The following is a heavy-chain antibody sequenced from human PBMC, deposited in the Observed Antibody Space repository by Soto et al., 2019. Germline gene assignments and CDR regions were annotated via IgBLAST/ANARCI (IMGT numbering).Heavy chain of an antibody. V-gene: IGHV4-31*03. CDR3: ARDESGDAFDI. CDR1: GGSISSGGYY. J-gene: IGHJ3*02. D-gene: IGHD7-27*01. Sequence: SETLSLTCTVSGGSISSGGYYWSWIRQHPGKGLEWIGYIYYSGSTYYNPSLKSRVTISVDTSKNQFSLKLSSVTAADTAVYYCARDESGDAFDIWGQGTMVTVSS. CDR2: IYYSGST.